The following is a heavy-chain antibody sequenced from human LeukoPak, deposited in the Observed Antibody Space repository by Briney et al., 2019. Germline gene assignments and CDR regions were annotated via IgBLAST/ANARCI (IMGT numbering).Heavy chain of an antibody. CDR1: GGSISSGSYY. CDR3: AREGVYDSSGYQFAFDY. CDR2: IYTSGST. D-gene: IGHD3-22*01. J-gene: IGHJ4*02. V-gene: IGHV4-61*02. Sequence: SQTLSLTCTVSGGSISSGSYYWSWIRQPAGKGLEWLGRIYTSGSTNYNPSLKSRVTISVDTSKNQFSLKLSSVTAADTAVYYCAREGVYDSSGYQFAFDYWGQGTLVTVSS.